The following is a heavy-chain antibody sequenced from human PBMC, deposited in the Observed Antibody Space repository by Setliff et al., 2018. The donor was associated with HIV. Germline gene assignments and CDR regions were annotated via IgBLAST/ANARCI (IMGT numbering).Heavy chain of an antibody. Sequence: SETLPLTCAVSGGSISSSNWWRWVRQPPGKGLEWIGEFYHTGSSNYKPSLQSRVTISVYKSKNQFSLNLNSVAAADTAVYYCARLGPSIDPRWLQYFDYWGQGTLVTVSS. D-gene: IGHD5-12*01. V-gene: IGHV4-4*02. CDR1: GGSISSSNW. J-gene: IGHJ4*02. CDR3: ARLGPSIDPRWLQYFDY. CDR2: FYHTGSS.